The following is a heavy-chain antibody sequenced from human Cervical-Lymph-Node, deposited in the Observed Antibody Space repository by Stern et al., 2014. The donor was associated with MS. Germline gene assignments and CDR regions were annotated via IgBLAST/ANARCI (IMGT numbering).Heavy chain of an antibody. V-gene: IGHV4-31*03. CDR2: ISFSGSP. CDR3: ARDRGGHSYGYRYYYGMDV. CDR1: GGSISIGGYY. J-gene: IGHJ6*02. D-gene: IGHD5-18*01. Sequence: QVQLQQSGPGLVKPSQTLSLTCSVSGGSISIGGYYWSWIRQRPGKGLEWIGYISFSGSPYYNPSLKSRLTISMDTSQNQFSLRLSSMTAADTAVYYCARDRGGHSYGYRYYYGMDVWGQGTTVTVSS.